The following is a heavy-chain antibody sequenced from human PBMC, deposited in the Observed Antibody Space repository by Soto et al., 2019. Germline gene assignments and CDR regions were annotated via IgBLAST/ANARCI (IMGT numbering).Heavy chain of an antibody. CDR2: IIPKFGTT. CDR1: GGTFITYP. Sequence: SVKVSCKVSGGTFITYPINWVRQAPGQGLEFMGGIIPKFGTTNYAQKFRGTVTITADESTSTAYMELNNLRSEDTAVYYCARGDSNSTGWYIWFDPWGQGTLVTVSS. CDR3: ARGDSNSTGWYIWFDP. J-gene: IGHJ5*02. D-gene: IGHD6-19*01. V-gene: IGHV1-69*01.